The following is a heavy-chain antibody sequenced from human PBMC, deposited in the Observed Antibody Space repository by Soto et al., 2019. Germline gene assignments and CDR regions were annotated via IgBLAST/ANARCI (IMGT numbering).Heavy chain of an antibody. J-gene: IGHJ6*02. CDR3: ARDGGAFNPTHIAAAGILLLDGNNYYYYGMDV. Sequence: SETLSLTCTVSGGSISSYYWSWIRQPPGKGLEWIGYIYYSGSTNYNPSLKSRVTISVDTSKNQFSLKLSSVTAADTAVYYCARDGGAFNPTHIAAAGILLLDGNNYYYYGMDVWGQGTTVTVSS. CDR1: GGSISSYY. V-gene: IGHV4-59*01. CDR2: IYYSGST. D-gene: IGHD6-13*01.